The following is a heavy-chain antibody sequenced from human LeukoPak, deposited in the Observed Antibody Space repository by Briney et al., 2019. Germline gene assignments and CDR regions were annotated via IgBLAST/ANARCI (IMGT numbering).Heavy chain of an antibody. D-gene: IGHD3-3*01. Sequence: ASVKVSCKASGYTFTSYGISWVRQAPGQGLEWVGWISAYNGNTNYAQKLQGRVTMTTDTSTSTAYMELRSLRFDDTAVYYCARAFWSGYYVVDYYMDVWGKGTTVTVSS. V-gene: IGHV1-18*01. J-gene: IGHJ6*03. CDR2: ISAYNGNT. CDR1: GYTFTSYG. CDR3: ARAFWSGYYVVDYYMDV.